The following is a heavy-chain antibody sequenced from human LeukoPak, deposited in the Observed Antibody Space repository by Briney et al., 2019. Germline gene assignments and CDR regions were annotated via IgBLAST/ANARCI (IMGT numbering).Heavy chain of an antibody. D-gene: IGHD3-10*01. J-gene: IGHJ6*02. V-gene: IGHV4-31*03. Sequence: PSQTLSLTCTVSGGSISSGGYYWSWIRQHPGKGLEWIGYIYYSGSTYYNPSLKSRVTISVDTSKNQFSLKLSSVTAADTAVYYCARDNPITMVRGVIITNERGYGMDVWGQGTTVTVSS. CDR2: IYYSGST. CDR1: GGSISSGGYY. CDR3: ARDNPITMVRGVIITNERGYGMDV.